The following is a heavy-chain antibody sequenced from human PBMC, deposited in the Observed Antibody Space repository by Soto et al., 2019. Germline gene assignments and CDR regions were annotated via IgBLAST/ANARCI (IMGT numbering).Heavy chain of an antibody. CDR1: GDSISSYY. J-gene: IGHJ5*02. D-gene: IGHD6-19*01. Sequence: QVQLQESGPGLVKPSETLSLTCTVSGDSISSYYWSWIRQPPGKGLEWIGYMYYSGSTNYNPSLKSRVTMSVDTVKNQFSLKLSSVTASDTAVYYWASQQWLVLGWFDPWGQGTLVTVSS. V-gene: IGHV4-59*01. CDR3: ASQQWLVLGWFDP. CDR2: MYYSGST.